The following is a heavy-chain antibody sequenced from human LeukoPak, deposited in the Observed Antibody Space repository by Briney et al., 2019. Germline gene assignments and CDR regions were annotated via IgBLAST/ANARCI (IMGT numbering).Heavy chain of an antibody. CDR3: ARVSGQQLYFY. Sequence: SETLSLXCTVSGGSISSGDYYCSWIRQPPGKGLEWIGYIYYSASTYCNPSLKSRVTISVDTSKNQFSLKLSSVTAADTAVYYCARVSGQQLYFYWGQGTLVTVSS. CDR1: GGSISSGDYY. CDR2: IYYSAST. J-gene: IGHJ4*02. V-gene: IGHV4-30-4*08. D-gene: IGHD6-13*01.